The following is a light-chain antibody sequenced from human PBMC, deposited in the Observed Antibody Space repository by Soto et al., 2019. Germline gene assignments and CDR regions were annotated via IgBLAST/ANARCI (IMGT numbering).Light chain of an antibody. CDR2: DVS. Sequence: QSALPQPASVSGSPGQSSTISCTGTSSDVGGYNYVSWYQQHPGKAPKLMIYDVSNRPSGVSNRFSGSKSGNTASLTISGLQAEDEADYDCSSYTSSSTHVVFGGGTKRTVL. CDR1: SSDVGGYNY. V-gene: IGLV2-14*01. CDR3: SSYTSSSTHVV. J-gene: IGLJ2*01.